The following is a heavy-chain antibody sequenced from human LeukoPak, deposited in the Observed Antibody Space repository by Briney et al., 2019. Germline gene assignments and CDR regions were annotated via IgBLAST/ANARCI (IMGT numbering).Heavy chain of an antibody. D-gene: IGHD2-21*02. CDR3: ARRGDGGRAFDI. CDR2: IYSGGPT. Sequence: GGSLRLSCAASGFTVSSKYMTWVRQAPGKGLEWVSVIYSGGPTYYADSVKGRVTISRHNSENTVYLQMNSLRVEDTAMYYCARRGDGGRAFDIWGQGTMVTVSS. V-gene: IGHV3-66*01. J-gene: IGHJ3*02. CDR1: GFTVSSKY.